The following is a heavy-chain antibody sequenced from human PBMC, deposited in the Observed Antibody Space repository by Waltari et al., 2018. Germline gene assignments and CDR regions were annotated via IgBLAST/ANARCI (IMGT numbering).Heavy chain of an antibody. J-gene: IGHJ6*02. D-gene: IGHD6-13*01. V-gene: IGHV3-48*01. CDR3: AREGIAAAGTYYYYGMDV. CDR2: ISSSTI. CDR1: GFTFSSYS. Sequence: EVQLVESGGGLVQPGGSLRLSFAASGFTFSSYSMNWVRQAPGKGLEWVAYISSSTIYYADSVKGRFTISRDNAKNSLYLQMNSLRAEDTAVYYCAREGIAAAGTYYYYGMDVWGQGTTVTVSS.